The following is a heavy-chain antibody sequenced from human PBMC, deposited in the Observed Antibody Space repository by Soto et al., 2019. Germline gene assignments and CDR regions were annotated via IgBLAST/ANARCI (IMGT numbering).Heavy chain of an antibody. Sequence: GGSLRLSCTASGFTFGDCAMSWVRQAPGKGLEWVGFIRSKAYGGTTEYAASVKGRFTISRDDSKSIAYLQMNSLKTEDTAVYYCIADFWSGYYNSGYYGMDVWGQGTTVTVSS. CDR2: IRSKAYGGTT. D-gene: IGHD3-3*01. V-gene: IGHV3-49*04. CDR3: IADFWSGYYNSGYYGMDV. CDR1: GFTFGDCA. J-gene: IGHJ6*02.